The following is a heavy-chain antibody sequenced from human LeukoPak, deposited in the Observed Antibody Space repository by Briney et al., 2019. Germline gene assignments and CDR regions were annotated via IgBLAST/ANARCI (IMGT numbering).Heavy chain of an antibody. CDR2: IWYDGNNE. CDR3: ARSPGGGDFDY. D-gene: IGHD3-10*01. CDR1: GFTFSSYG. J-gene: IGHJ4*02. V-gene: IGHV3-33*01. Sequence: GGSLRLSCAASGFTFSSYGMHWVRQAPGKGLEWVAVIWYDGNNEYYADSVKGRFTISRDNSKNTLYLQMNSLRAEDTAVYYCARSPGGGDFDYWGQGTLVTVSS.